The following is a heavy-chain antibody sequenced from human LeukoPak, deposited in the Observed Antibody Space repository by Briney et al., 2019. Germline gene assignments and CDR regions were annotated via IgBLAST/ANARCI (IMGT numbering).Heavy chain of an antibody. Sequence: ASVKVSCKASGYTFTSYGISWVRQAPGQGVGGMGWISAYIGNTNYAQKLHGRVTMTTDTSTSTAYMELRSLRSDDAAVYYCARDRGSSSSDYWGQGTLVTVSS. D-gene: IGHD6-6*01. V-gene: IGHV1-18*01. CDR1: GYTFTSYG. CDR3: ARDRGSSSSDY. CDR2: ISAYIGNT. J-gene: IGHJ4*02.